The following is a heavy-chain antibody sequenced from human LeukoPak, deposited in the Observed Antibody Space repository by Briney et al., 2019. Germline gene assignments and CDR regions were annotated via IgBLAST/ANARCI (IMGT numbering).Heavy chain of an antibody. Sequence: SETLSLTYTVSGGSISSGGYYWSWIRQHPGKGLEWIGYIYYSGSTYYNPSLKSRVTISVDTSKNQFSLKLSSVTAADTAVYYCARVAYSSSWTKIDYWGQGTLVTVSS. CDR2: IYYSGST. D-gene: IGHD6-13*01. J-gene: IGHJ4*02. V-gene: IGHV4-31*03. CDR3: ARVAYSSSWTKIDY. CDR1: GGSISSGGYY.